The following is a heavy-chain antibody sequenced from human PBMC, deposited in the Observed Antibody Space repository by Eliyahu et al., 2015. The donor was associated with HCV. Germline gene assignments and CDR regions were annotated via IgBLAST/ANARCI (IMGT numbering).Heavy chain of an antibody. CDR1: GYRFSNYW. J-gene: IGHJ6*02. D-gene: IGHD3-10*01. Sequence: EVQLVQSGAEVKKPGESLKISCKGSGYRFSNYWIAWVRQMPGKGLEWMGIIYPGDSDTRYSPSFQGQVTISADKSLSTAYLQWSSLKASDTAMYFCARPWMGVRGTLGNGLDVWGQGTTVTVSS. V-gene: IGHV5-51*01. CDR2: IYPGDSDT. CDR3: ARPWMGVRGTLGNGLDV.